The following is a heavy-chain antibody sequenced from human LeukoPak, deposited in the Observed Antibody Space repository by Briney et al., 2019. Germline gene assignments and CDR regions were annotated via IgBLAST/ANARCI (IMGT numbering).Heavy chain of an antibody. D-gene: IGHD3-22*01. Sequence: PSETLSLTCTVSGGSISSYYWSWIRQPPGKGLEWIGYIYYSGSTNYNPSLKSRVTISVDTSKNQFSLKLSSVTAADTAVYYCARARHYYDSSGYSRYFDYWGQGTLVTVSS. CDR1: GGSISSYY. CDR3: ARARHYYDSSGYSRYFDY. V-gene: IGHV4-59*01. J-gene: IGHJ4*02. CDR2: IYYSGST.